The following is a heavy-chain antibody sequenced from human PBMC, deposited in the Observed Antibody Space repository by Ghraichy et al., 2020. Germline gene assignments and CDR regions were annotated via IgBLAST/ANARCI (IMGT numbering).Heavy chain of an antibody. CDR1: GYTFTSYG. D-gene: IGHD6-13*01. Sequence: ASVKVSCKASGYTFTSYGINWVRQAPGQGLEWMGWISSYNGNTNYAQKLQGRVTMTTDRSTSTVYMELRNLRSNDTAVYYCARDLRLTADGAGGGLEDYWGQGTLVTVSS. CDR3: ARDLRLTADGAGGGLEDY. CDR2: ISSYNGNT. V-gene: IGHV1-18*01. J-gene: IGHJ4*02.